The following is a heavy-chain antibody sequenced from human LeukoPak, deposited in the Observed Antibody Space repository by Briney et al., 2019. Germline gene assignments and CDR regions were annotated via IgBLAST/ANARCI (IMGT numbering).Heavy chain of an antibody. J-gene: IGHJ4*02. Sequence: PGGSPRLSCAASGFTFSSYAMHWVRQAPGKGLEWVAVISYDGRSKFDVESGEGRFTISRDNSENTVYLQMNSLRAEDTAVYYCAMVTLVTPFDYWGQGTLVTVSS. CDR3: AMVTLVTPFDY. CDR1: GFTFSSYA. CDR2: ISYDGRSK. V-gene: IGHV3-30*03. D-gene: IGHD2-21*02.